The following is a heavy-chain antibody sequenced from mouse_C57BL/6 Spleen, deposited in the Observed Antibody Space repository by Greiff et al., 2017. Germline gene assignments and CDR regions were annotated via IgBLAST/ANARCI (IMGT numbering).Heavy chain of an antibody. CDR1: GFTFSDYG. V-gene: IGHV5-17*01. Sequence: EVKLMESGGGLVKPGGSLKLSCAASGFTFSDYGMHRVRQAPEKGLEWVAYISSGSSTIYYADTVKGRFTISRDNAKNTLFLQMTSLRSEDTAMYYCARDYYGSIDYWGQGTTLTVSS. J-gene: IGHJ2*01. CDR2: ISSGSSTI. CDR3: ARDYYGSIDY. D-gene: IGHD1-1*01.